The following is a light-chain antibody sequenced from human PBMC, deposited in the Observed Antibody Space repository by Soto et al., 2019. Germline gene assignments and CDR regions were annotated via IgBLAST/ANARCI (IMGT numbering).Light chain of an antibody. CDR1: QGISRR. CDR2: IAS. V-gene: IGKV1-12*01. Sequence: DIQMTQSPSSVSASVGDTVTIACRASQGISRRLAWYQQKPGKAPKLLIYIASSFQSEVPSRFSGSGSGTDFALTISGLQAEDLATYYCQQTDSFPFTFGPGTKVAIK. CDR3: QQTDSFPFT. J-gene: IGKJ3*01.